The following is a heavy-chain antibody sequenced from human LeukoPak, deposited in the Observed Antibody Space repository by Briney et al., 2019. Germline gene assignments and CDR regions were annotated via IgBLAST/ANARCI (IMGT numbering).Heavy chain of an antibody. CDR2: IYHSGST. Sequence: ETLSLTCTVSGYSISSGYYWGWIRQPPGKGLEWIGSIYHSGSTYYNPSLQSRVTISVDRSKNQFSLKLSSVTAADTAVYYCAREVITAMVPYFDYWGQGTLVTVSS. J-gene: IGHJ4*02. V-gene: IGHV4-38-2*02. CDR3: AREVITAMVPYFDY. CDR1: GYSISSGYY. D-gene: IGHD5-18*01.